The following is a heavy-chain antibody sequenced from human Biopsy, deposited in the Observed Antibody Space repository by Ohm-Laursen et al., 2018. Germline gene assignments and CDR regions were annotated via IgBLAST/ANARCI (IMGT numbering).Heavy chain of an antibody. CDR3: TRGGYYYDSLAYYYWFDP. V-gene: IGHV1-2*02. D-gene: IGHD3-22*01. CDR1: GYTFTGYH. J-gene: IGHJ5*02. Sequence: ASVKVSCKAYGYTFTGYHVHWGRQAPGQGLEGMGWINAKTGDTNYAQKFQGRVTMTRDTSISTAYVDLSSLRSDDTAVYYCTRGGYYYDSLAYYYWFDPWGQGTLVTVSS. CDR2: INAKTGDT.